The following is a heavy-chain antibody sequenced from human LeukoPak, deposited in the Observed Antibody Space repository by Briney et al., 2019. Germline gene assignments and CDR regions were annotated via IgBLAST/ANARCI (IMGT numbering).Heavy chain of an antibody. Sequence: GGSLRLSCAAAGFTFSSQCVSWVRQAPGKGLEWVANVNQGGTEKYYVDSVKGRFTISRDNAENSLYLQMNSLRAEDTAVYYCAREHYFYHMDGWGKGTTVTVSS. CDR3: AREHYFYHMDG. CDR2: VNQGGTEK. CDR1: GFTFSSQC. J-gene: IGHJ6*03. V-gene: IGHV3-7*01.